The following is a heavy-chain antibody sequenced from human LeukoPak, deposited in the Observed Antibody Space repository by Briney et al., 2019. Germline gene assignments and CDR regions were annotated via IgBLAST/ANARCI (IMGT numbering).Heavy chain of an antibody. CDR1: GFTFSSYR. Sequence: GGSLRLSCAASGFTFSSYRVLWVRRSRGKALVWLSSSSSSSSYIYYADSVKGRFTISRDNAKNSLYLQMNSLRAEDTAVYYCARIPSSGWYGGWFDPWGQGTLVTVSS. D-gene: IGHD6-19*01. J-gene: IGHJ5*02. CDR2: SSSSSSYI. CDR3: ARIPSSGWYGGWFDP. V-gene: IGHV3-21*01.